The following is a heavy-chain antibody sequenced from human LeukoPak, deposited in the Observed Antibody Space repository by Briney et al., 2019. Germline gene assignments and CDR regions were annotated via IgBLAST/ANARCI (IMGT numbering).Heavy chain of an antibody. CDR2: INKDGSVQ. V-gene: IGHV3-7*03. D-gene: IGHD6-6*01. J-gene: IGHJ4*02. CDR1: GFTFSSYW. Sequence: GGSLRLSCAASGFTFSSYWMTWVRQAPGKGLEWVANINKDGSVQYYVDSVKGRFTISRDNAKNSVYLQMNSLRAEDTAIYNCARIGYSSSSLDLWGRGTLVTVSS. CDR3: ARIGYSSSSLDL.